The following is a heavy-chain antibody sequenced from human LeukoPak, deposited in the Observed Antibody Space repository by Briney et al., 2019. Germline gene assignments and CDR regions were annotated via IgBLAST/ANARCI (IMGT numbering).Heavy chain of an antibody. V-gene: IGHV4-34*01. D-gene: IGHD5-12*01. CDR1: GGSFSGYY. CDR2: INHSGST. Sequence: PSETLSLTCAVYGGSFSGYYWSWIRQPPGKGLEWIGEINHSGSTNYNPSLKSRVTISVDTSKNQFSLKLSSVTAVDTAVYYCARRGYSGYDSSWGQGTLVTVSS. J-gene: IGHJ5*02. CDR3: ARRGYSGYDSS.